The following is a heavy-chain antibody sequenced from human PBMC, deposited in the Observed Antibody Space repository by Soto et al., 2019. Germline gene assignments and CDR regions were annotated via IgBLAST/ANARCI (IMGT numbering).Heavy chain of an antibody. J-gene: IGHJ4*02. CDR2: ISSSSSST. D-gene: IGHD3-10*01. V-gene: IGHV3-11*06. CDR3: ARYYYASGSYHYYFDY. CDR1: GFTFSDYY. Sequence: QVQLVESGGGLVKPGGSLRLSCAASGFTFSDYYMSCIRQAPGKGLEWVSYISSSSSSTTYADSVKGRFTISRDNPKNSLYLQMNSLRAEDTAVYYCARYYYASGSYHYYFDYWGQGTLVTVSS.